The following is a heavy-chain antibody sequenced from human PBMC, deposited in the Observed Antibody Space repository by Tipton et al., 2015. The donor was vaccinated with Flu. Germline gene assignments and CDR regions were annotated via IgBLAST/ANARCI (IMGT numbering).Heavy chain of an antibody. D-gene: IGHD3-9*01. CDR3: ARGNKYYDILTGYYFFDY. Sequence: SLRLSCAASGFTFSTYWMHWVRQAPGKGPVWVSHISEDGSVTDYVDSVKGRFTISRDNAKNSLYLQMNSLRVEDTAVYYCARGNKYYDILTGYYFFDYWGQGTLVTVSS. J-gene: IGHJ4*02. CDR2: ISEDGSVT. V-gene: IGHV3-74*01. CDR1: GFTFSTYW.